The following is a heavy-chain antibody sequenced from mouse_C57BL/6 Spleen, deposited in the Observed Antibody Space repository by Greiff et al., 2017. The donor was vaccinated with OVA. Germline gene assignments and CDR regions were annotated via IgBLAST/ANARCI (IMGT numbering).Heavy chain of an antibody. CDR2: INPSSGYT. J-gene: IGHJ4*01. CDR3: ARDDAMDY. CDR1: GYTFTSYW. V-gene: IGHV1-7*01. Sequence: VQLQQSGAELAKPGASVKLSCKASGYTFTSYWMHWVKQRPGQGLEWIGYINPSSGYTKYNQKFKDKATLTEDKSSSTAYMQLSSLTYEDSAVYYCARDDAMDYWGQGTSVTVSS.